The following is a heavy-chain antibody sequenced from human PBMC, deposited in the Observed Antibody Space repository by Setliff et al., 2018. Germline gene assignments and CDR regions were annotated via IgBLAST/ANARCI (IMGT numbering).Heavy chain of an antibody. J-gene: IGHJ3*01. CDR3: ARPPKWFGEVIIGALDV. V-gene: IGHV4-39*02. Sequence: LSLTCAVSGDSIKSNAYYWGWIRQSPVRGLEWIGSVHSSGTTHYNPSLKSRVTISVDSAKNHFSLNLRSVTAADTAIYYCARPPKWFGEVIIGALDVWGQGTVVTVSS. D-gene: IGHD3-10*01. CDR1: GDSIKSNAYY. CDR2: VHSSGTT.